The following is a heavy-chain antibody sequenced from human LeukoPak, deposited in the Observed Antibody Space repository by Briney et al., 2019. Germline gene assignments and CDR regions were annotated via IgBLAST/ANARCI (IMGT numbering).Heavy chain of an antibody. D-gene: IGHD5-24*01. Sequence: GESLTISCQGSGYSFASYWIGWVRQMPGKGLEWMGRIEPSDSYTKYSPSFQGHVTISADKSINTASLQWSSLQASDTAMYYCARLKNEVSGYNCYFYGMDVWGQGTTVTVSS. CDR1: GYSFASYW. V-gene: IGHV5-10-1*01. J-gene: IGHJ6*02. CDR2: IEPSDSYT. CDR3: ARLKNEVSGYNCYFYGMDV.